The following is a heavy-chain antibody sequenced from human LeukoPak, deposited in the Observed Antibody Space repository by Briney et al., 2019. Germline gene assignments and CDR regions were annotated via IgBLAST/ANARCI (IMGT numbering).Heavy chain of an antibody. CDR3: ARRGCSGGRCYLDY. CDR2: MNSDGRAT. D-gene: IGHD2-15*01. V-gene: IGHV3-74*01. Sequence: GGSLRLSCAVSGFTLSSYWMHWVRQAPGKGLVWVSRMNSDGRATNYADSVKGRFTISRDNAKNTLYLQMNSLRAEDTAVYYCARRGCSGGRCYLDYWGQGTLVTVSS. J-gene: IGHJ4*02. CDR1: GFTLSSYW.